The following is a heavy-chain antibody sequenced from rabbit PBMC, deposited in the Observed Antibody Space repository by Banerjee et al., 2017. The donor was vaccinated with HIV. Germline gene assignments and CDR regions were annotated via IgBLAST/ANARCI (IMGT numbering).Heavy chain of an antibody. D-gene: IGHD4-2*01. CDR1: GFSFSSYYY. V-gene: IGHV1S40*01. J-gene: IGHJ4*01. Sequence: QSLEESGGGLVKPGASLTLTCKASGFSFSSYYYMCWVRQAPGKGLEWIGCIYTGDGSTYYASWAKGRFTISKTSSTTVDLKMTGLAAADTATYFCARDVAGFPVYFDLWGQGTLVTVS. CDR2: IYTGDGST. CDR3: ARDVAGFPVYFDL.